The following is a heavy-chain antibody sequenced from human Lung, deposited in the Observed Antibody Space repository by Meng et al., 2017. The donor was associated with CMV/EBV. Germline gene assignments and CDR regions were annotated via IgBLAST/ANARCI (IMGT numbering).Heavy chain of an antibody. CDR1: GLIVSDNY. V-gene: IGHV3-66*02. D-gene: IGHD3-3*01. Sequence: GEXXKIPCAGPGLIVSDNYISWVRQAPGKGLECVSVIYNEGRTFYVDSVKGRFTISRDNSKNTVYLQMSRLRTDDTAVYFCARLSDQEWLPFPMDVWGHGTAVTVSS. CDR3: ARLSDQEWLPFPMDV. J-gene: IGHJ6*02. CDR2: IYNEGRT.